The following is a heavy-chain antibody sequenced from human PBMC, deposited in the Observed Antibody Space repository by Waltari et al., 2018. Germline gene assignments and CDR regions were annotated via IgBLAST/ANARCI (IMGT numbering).Heavy chain of an antibody. D-gene: IGHD2-2*01. Sequence: QVQLQQWGASLLKPSETLSLTCAFYVGSLSGFYWSWIRQPPGRGLEGIGEIYYSGDVNYNPSLKSRLTISVDTSKNQFSLKLTSVTAADTAVYYCARWPSTQYEFWGQGTLVTVSS. V-gene: IGHV4-34*01. J-gene: IGHJ4*02. CDR3: ARWPSTQYEF. CDR2: IYYSGDV. CDR1: VGSLSGFY.